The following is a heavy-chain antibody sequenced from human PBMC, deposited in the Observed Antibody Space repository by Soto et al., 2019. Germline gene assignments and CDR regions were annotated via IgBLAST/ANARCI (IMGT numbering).Heavy chain of an antibody. J-gene: IGHJ4*02. CDR3: ARDSAATVTDY. D-gene: IGHD4-4*01. CDR1: GFTFSSYG. CDR2: IWYDGSNK. Sequence: ESGGGVVQPGRSLRLSCAASGFTFSSYGMHWVRQAPGKGLEWVAVIWYDGSNKYYADSVKGRFTISRDNSKNTLYLQMNSLRAEDTAVYYCARDSAATVTDYWGQGTLVTVSS. V-gene: IGHV3-33*01.